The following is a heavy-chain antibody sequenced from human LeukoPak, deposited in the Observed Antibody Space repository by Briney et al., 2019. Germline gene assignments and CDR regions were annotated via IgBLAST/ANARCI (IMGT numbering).Heavy chain of an antibody. Sequence: GGSLKLSCAASGFTFSSYWMSGVRQAPGKGLEWVANIKQDGSEKYYVDSVKGRFTISRDNAKNSLYLQMNSLRAEDTAVYYCARDEGSSSWGPYFYYWGQGTLVTVSS. V-gene: IGHV3-7*03. D-gene: IGHD6-13*01. CDR3: ARDEGSSSWGPYFYY. J-gene: IGHJ4*02. CDR1: GFTFSSYW. CDR2: IKQDGSEK.